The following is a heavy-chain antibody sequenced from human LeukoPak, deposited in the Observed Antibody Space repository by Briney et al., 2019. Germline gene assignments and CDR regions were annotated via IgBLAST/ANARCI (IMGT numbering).Heavy chain of an antibody. V-gene: IGHV4-39*01. Sequence: SETLSLTCTVSGGSISSSSYYWDWIRQPPGKGLEWIGSIYYSGTTYYNPSLKSRVTISVDTSKNQFSLKLSSVTAADTAVYYCARRGLYSNSWYYFDYCGQGTLVTVSS. CDR3: ARRGLYSNSWYYFDY. D-gene: IGHD6-13*01. CDR2: IYYSGTT. CDR1: GGSISSSSYY. J-gene: IGHJ4*02.